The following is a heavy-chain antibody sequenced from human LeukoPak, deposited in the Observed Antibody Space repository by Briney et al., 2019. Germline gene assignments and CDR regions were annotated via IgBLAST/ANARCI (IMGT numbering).Heavy chain of an antibody. CDR2: IRSKANSYAT. CDR1: GFTFSGSA. V-gene: IGHV3-73*01. CDR3: TRHEDSGSLWSVKARYNWFDP. Sequence: PGGSLRLSCAASGFTFSGSAMHWVRQASGKGLEWVGRIRSKANSYATAYAASVKGRFTISRDDSKNTAYLQMNSLKTEDTAVYYCTRHEDSGSLWSVKARYNWFDPWGQGTLVTVSS. J-gene: IGHJ5*02. D-gene: IGHD1-26*01.